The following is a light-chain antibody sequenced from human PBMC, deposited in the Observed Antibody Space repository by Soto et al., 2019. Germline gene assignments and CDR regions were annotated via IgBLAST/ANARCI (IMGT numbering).Light chain of an antibody. V-gene: IGKV3-15*01. CDR1: ESINNN. CDR3: QQHHKWPLT. J-gene: IGKJ4*01. Sequence: EIVMTQSPATLSVSPGEGATLSCTASESINNNLAWYQQKPGQAPRLLIYAETTRATGFPARFSGSGSGTEFTLTISSLQSEDFAVYYCQQHHKWPLTFGGGTKVDIK. CDR2: AET.